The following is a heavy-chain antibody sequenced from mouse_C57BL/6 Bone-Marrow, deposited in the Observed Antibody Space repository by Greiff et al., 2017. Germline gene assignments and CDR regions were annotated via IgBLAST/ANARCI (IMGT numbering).Heavy chain of an antibody. CDR2: IRNKANGYTT. D-gene: IGHD1-1*01. Sequence: EVKLQESGGGLVQPGGSLSLSCAASGFTFTDYYMSWVRQPPGKALEWLGFIRNKANGYTTEYSASVKGRFTISRDNSQSILYLQMNALRAEDSATYYCARGESLLLLTCADWGQGTLVTVSA. CDR1: GFTFTDYY. V-gene: IGHV7-3*01. J-gene: IGHJ3*01. CDR3: ARGESLLLLTCAD.